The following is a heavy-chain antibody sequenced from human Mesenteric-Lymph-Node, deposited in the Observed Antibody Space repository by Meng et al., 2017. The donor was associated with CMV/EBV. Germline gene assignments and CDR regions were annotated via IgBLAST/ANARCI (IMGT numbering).Heavy chain of an antibody. Sequence: GGSLRLSCAVSGFTFSSHAMSWVRQAPGKGLEWVSGISGGGSAYYADSVKGRFTISRDNSKNTLYLQMNSLRAEDTALYYCARDDVSYSESTDYWGQGTLVTVSS. CDR2: ISGGGSA. V-gene: IGHV3-23*01. CDR1: GFTFSSHA. D-gene: IGHD1-26*01. CDR3: ARDDVSYSESTDY. J-gene: IGHJ4*02.